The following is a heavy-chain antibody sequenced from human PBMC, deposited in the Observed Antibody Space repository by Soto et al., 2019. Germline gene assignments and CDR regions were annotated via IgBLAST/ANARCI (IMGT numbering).Heavy chain of an antibody. J-gene: IGHJ4*02. Sequence: QLQLQESGPGLVKPSETLSLTCTVSGGSISSSSYYWGWIRQPPGKGLEWIGSIYYSGSTYYNPSPTSRVPRSGDTSKNQFSLKLSSVTAADTAVYYCARRDFWGGPIEGGGGYYFDYWGQGTLVTVSS. D-gene: IGHD3-3*01. CDR2: IYYSGST. V-gene: IGHV4-39*01. CDR3: ARRDFWGGPIEGGGGYYFDY. CDR1: GGSISSSSYY.